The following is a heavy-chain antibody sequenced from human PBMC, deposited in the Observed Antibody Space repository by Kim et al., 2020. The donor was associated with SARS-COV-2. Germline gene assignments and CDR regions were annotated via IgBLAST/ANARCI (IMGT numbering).Heavy chain of an antibody. CDR1: GYTFTGYY. CDR3: ATFAVAGNWFDP. CDR2: INPNSGGT. D-gene: IGHD6-19*01. Sequence: ASVKVSCKASGYTFTGYYMHWVRQAPGQGLEWMGWINPNSGGTNYAQKFQGWVTMTRDTSISTAYMELSRLRSDDTAVYYCATFAVAGNWFDPWGQGTLVTVSS. J-gene: IGHJ5*02. V-gene: IGHV1-2*04.